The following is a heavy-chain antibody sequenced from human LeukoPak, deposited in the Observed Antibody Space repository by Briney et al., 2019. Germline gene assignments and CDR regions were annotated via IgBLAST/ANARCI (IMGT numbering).Heavy chain of an antibody. D-gene: IGHD3-10*01. V-gene: IGHV4-59*08. CDR1: GGSISSYY. Sequence: PSETLSLTCTVSGGSISSYYWSWIRQPPGKGREWRGYIYYSGSTNYTPSLKRRVTISVDTSKNQFSLKLSSVTAADTAVYYCARGRLYYGSGSSNFDYWGQGTLVTVSS. J-gene: IGHJ4*02. CDR3: ARGRLYYGSGSSNFDY. CDR2: IYYSGST.